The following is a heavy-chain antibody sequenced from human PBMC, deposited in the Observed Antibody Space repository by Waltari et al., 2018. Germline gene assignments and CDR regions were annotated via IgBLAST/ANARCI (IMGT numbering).Heavy chain of an antibody. CDR2: IYYSGST. V-gene: IGHV4-59*04. J-gene: IGHJ4*02. CDR3: AILAGGVVPAAASFDY. Sequence: QVQLQESGPGLVKPSETLSLTCTVSGGSISSYYWSWIRQPPGKGLEWIGYIYYSGSTYYNPSLKSRVTISVDTSKNQFSLKLSSVTAADTAVYYCAILAGGVVPAAASFDYWGQGTMVTVSS. D-gene: IGHD2-2*01. CDR1: GGSISSYY.